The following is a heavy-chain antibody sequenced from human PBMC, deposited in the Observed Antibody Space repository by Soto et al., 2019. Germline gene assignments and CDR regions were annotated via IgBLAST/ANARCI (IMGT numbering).Heavy chain of an antibody. V-gene: IGHV1-2*04. J-gene: IGHJ6*04. CDR1: GYTFTGYY. CDR3: GREGNLNLFFSRGVSSTSCPRCGLYGMDV. D-gene: IGHD2-2*01. CDR2: INPNSGGT. Sequence: GASVKVSCKASGYTFTGYYMHWVRQAPGQGLEWMGWINPNSGGTNYAQKFKGWVTMTRDTSISTAYMELSRLRSDDTALYYCGREGNLNLFFSRGVSSTSCPRCGLYGMDVWGKGTRVPSPQ.